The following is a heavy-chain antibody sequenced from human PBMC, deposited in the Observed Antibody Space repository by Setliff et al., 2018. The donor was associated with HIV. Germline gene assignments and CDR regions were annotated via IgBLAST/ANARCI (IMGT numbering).Heavy chain of an antibody. J-gene: IGHJ3*01. CDR1: AGSFSIFA. CDR2: MMTIFSTT. CDR3: ATEGAGGSYQRASALDV. Sequence: WKCTAGSFSIFAINWVRQAPGQGREWMGGMMTIFSTTNYARKFQGRVTITTDESTGTAYMELSNLRSEDTAVYYCATEGAGGSYQRASALDVCVHGPMVTVSS. V-gene: IGHV1-69*05. D-gene: IGHD1-26*01.